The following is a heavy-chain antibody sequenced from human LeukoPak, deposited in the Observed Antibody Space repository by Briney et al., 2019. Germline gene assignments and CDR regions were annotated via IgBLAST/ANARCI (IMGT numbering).Heavy chain of an antibody. Sequence: SETLSLTCTVSGDSISSYYWSWIRQPPGKGLEWIGYINYSGGTDYNPSLKSRVTISVDPSKNQFSLKLRSVAAADTAVYYCARHVTISGPYDASDIWGQGTMVIVSP. V-gene: IGHV4-59*08. J-gene: IGHJ3*02. CDR1: GDSISSYY. CDR3: ARHVTISGPYDASDI. CDR2: INYSGGT. D-gene: IGHD5-24*01.